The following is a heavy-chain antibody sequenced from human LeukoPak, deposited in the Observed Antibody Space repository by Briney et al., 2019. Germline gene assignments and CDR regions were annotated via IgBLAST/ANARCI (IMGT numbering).Heavy chain of an antibody. CDR3: ARGLYGSGKYYFDY. V-gene: IGHV3-48*01. J-gene: IGHJ4*02. D-gene: IGHD3-10*01. CDR2: ISSSSSTI. Sequence: PGGSLRLSCAASGFTFSHYSINWVRQAPGKGLEWVSYISSSSSTIYYADSVKGRFTISRDNAKNSLYLQMNSLRAEGTAVYYCARGLYGSGKYYFDYWGQGTLVTVSS. CDR1: GFTFSHYS.